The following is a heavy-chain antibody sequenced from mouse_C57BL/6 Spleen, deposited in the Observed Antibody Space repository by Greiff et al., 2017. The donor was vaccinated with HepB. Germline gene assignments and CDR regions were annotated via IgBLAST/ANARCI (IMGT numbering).Heavy chain of an antibody. J-gene: IGHJ2*01. V-gene: IGHV1-82*01. Sequence: VQLVESGPELVKPGASVKISCKAPGYAFSSSWLNWVKQRHGKGLEWIGRIYPGDGDTNYNGKFKGKAALTADKASSTAYMQLSSLTSEDSAVYFCASSRDNYGNYLDYWGQGTTLTVSS. CDR3: ASSRDNYGNYLDY. CDR1: GYAFSSSW. CDR2: IYPGDGDT. D-gene: IGHD2-1*01.